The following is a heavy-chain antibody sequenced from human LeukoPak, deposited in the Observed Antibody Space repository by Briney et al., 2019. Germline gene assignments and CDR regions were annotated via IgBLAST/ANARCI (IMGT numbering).Heavy chain of an antibody. CDR3: ARADTAMVSPLDY. Sequence: GASVKVSCKASGYTFTGYYMHWVRQAPGQGLEWMGWINPNSGGTHYAQKFQGRVTMTRDTSISTAYMELSRLRSDDTAVYYCARADTAMVSPLDYWGQGTLVTVSS. J-gene: IGHJ4*02. CDR1: GYTFTGYY. V-gene: IGHV1-2*02. CDR2: INPNSGGT. D-gene: IGHD5-18*01.